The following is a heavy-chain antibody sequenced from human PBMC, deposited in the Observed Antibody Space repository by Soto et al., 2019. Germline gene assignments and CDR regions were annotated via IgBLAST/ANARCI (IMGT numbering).Heavy chain of an antibody. D-gene: IGHD2-2*02. V-gene: IGHV3-30-3*01. Sequence: QVQLVDSGGGVVQPGRSLRLSCAASGFTFSSYGMHWVRQAPGKGLEWVAVISSDGSDKYYADSVKGRFTISRDNSKNTLYVQLNRMRAEDTALYCWARDRLYGAGLIDVWGQGTTVTGSS. CDR1: GFTFSSYG. J-gene: IGHJ6*02. CDR3: ARDRLYGAGLIDV. CDR2: ISSDGSDK.